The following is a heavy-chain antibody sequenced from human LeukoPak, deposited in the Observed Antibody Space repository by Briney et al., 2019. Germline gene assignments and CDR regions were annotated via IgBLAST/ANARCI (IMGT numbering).Heavy chain of an antibody. CDR2: MYYSGST. Sequence: SQTLSLTCTVSGGSISSGDYYWSWIRQPPGKGLEWIAYMYYSGSTYYNPSLKSRVTMSVDTSKNQFSLKLSSVTAADTAVYYCARAGGGYNWNPPYYYGMDVWGRGTTVTVSS. J-gene: IGHJ6*02. CDR3: ARAGGGYNWNPPYYYGMDV. V-gene: IGHV4-30-4*01. CDR1: GGSISSGDYY. D-gene: IGHD1-1*01.